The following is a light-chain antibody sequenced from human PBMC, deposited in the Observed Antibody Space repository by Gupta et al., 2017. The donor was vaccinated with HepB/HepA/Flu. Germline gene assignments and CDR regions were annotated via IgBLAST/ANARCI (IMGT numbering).Light chain of an antibody. CDR3: QQYKTFPYT. J-gene: IGKJ2*01. V-gene: IGKV1-5*03. CDR2: KAS. CDR1: ESVDNW. Sequence: DIQVTPSPSTLSASIGDRLTITCRASESVDNWLAWYQQKPGKAPKLLIYKASNTENGVPSRFSGSGSGTEFSLTINSRQPDDFATYYCQQYKTFPYTFGQGTNVHIK.